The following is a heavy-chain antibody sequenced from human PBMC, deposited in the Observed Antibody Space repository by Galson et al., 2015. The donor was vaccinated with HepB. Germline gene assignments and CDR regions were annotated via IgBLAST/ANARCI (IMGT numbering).Heavy chain of an antibody. D-gene: IGHD2-15*01. CDR3: ARRGGSRLTATFDY. V-gene: IGHV4-34*01. CDR2: INHIGGT. J-gene: IGHJ4*02. Sequence: CGVFGGSFSGLYWTWIRQSPGKGLEWIGEINHIGGTNYNPSLKSRVTLSVDTSRKQFSLKLRSLSAADTAVYFCARRGGSRLTATFDYWGQGVLVTVSS. CDR1: GGSFSGLY.